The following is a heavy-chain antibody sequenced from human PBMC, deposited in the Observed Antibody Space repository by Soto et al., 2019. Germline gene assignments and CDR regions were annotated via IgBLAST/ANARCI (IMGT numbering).Heavy chain of an antibody. Sequence: SETLSLTCTVSGGSISSGDYYWSWIRRPPGKGLEWIGYIYYSGSTYYNPSLKSRVTISVDTSKNQFSLKLSSVTAADTAVYYCAREVVAGSSGYCDYWGQGTLVTVSS. V-gene: IGHV4-30-4*01. CDR2: IYYSGST. J-gene: IGHJ4*02. CDR3: AREVVAGSSGYCDY. CDR1: GGSISSGDYY. D-gene: IGHD3-22*01.